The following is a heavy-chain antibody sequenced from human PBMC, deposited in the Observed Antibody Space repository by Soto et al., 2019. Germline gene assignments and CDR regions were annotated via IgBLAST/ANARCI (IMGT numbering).Heavy chain of an antibody. J-gene: IGHJ4*02. V-gene: IGHV1-69*01. CDR1: GGTFSSYA. D-gene: IGHD3-3*01. Sequence: QVQLVQSGAEVKKPGSSVKVSCKASGGTFSSYAISWVRQAPGQGLEWMGGIIPIFGTANYAQKFQGRVTITADESTSTAYMELSSLRSEDTAVYYCARPAKTYYDFWSGYPPDYWGQGTLVTVSS. CDR3: ARPAKTYYDFWSGYPPDY. CDR2: IIPIFGTA.